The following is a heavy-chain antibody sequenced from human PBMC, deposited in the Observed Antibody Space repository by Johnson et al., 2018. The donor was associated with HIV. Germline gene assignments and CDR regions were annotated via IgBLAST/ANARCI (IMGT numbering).Heavy chain of an antibody. J-gene: IGHJ3*02. CDR3: TTDPPGMSSTSERDAFDI. V-gene: IGHV3-23*04. D-gene: IGHD2-2*01. CDR2: LSGTGDST. Sequence: VQLVESGGGLVQPGGSLRLSCAASGFTFSSYAMSWVRQAPGKGLEWVSALSGTGDSTYYADSVKGRFTISRDNSKNTLYLQMNSLRAEDTAVYYCTTDPPGMSSTSERDAFDIWGQGTMVTVSS. CDR1: GFTFSSYA.